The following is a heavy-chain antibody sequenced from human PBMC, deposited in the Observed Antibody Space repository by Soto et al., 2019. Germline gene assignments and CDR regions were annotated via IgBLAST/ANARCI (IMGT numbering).Heavy chain of an antibody. CDR1: GFTFSSYW. Sequence: EVQLVESGGGLVQPGGSLRLSCAASGFTFSSYWMYWVRQAPGKGLVCVSRTNSDGSDTSYADSVKGRFTISRDNAKNKVYLQMNRLRDEDTAVYYGARDRGWSLFDYWGQGTLVTASS. D-gene: IGHD6-19*01. J-gene: IGHJ4*02. CDR2: TNSDGSDT. V-gene: IGHV3-74*01. CDR3: ARDRGWSLFDY.